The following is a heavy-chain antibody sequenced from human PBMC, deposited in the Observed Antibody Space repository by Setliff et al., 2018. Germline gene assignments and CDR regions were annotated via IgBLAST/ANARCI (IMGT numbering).Heavy chain of an antibody. V-gene: IGHV4-34*01. CDR2: INHRGST. D-gene: IGHD3-10*01. CDR1: GDSFSDYY. CDR3: ARDNRARHYMDV. Sequence: SETLSLTCAVYGDSFSDYYWSWIRQPPGKGLEWIEEINHRGSTNYSPSLRSRVTISLDTSNNQFSLKLSSVTAADTAVYYCARDNRARHYMDVWGKGTTVTVSS. J-gene: IGHJ6*03.